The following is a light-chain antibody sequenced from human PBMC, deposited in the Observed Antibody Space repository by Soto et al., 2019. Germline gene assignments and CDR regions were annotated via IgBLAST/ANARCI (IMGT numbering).Light chain of an antibody. Sequence: DFQITQSPSPPSASIGDRVTITCRASQRIDRWLAWYQQKPGEAPQVLIYDVSNLYNGVPSRFSGSGSGTEFTLTISSVQLDDFGTYYCQHYDTKWTFGQGTKVDMK. J-gene: IGKJ1*01. CDR1: QRIDRW. CDR2: DVS. CDR3: QHYDTKWT. V-gene: IGKV1-5*01.